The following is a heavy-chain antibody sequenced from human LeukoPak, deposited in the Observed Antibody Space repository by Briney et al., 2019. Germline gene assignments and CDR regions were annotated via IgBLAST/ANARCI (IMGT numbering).Heavy chain of an antibody. V-gene: IGHV1-69*05. Sequence: ASVKVSCKASGGTFSSYAISWVRQAPGQGLEWMGGIIPIFGTANYAQKFQGRVTITTDESTSTAYMELSSLRSEDTAVYYCARGYYYDSSGYSFDYWGQGTLVTVSS. J-gene: IGHJ4*02. CDR3: ARGYYYDSSGYSFDY. CDR2: IIPIFGTA. CDR1: GGTFSSYA. D-gene: IGHD3-22*01.